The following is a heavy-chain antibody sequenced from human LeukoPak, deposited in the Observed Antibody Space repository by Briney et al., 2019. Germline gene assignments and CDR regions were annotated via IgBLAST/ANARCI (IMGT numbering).Heavy chain of an antibody. V-gene: IGHV4-38-2*02. CDR3: ARCRGSGSYVLD. J-gene: IGHJ4*02. CDR1: GYSISSGYQ. D-gene: IGHD3-10*01. CDR2: IHHSGST. Sequence: SETLSLTCSVSGYSISSGYQWGWIRQPPGKGLEWIGSIHHSGSTYYNPSLNSRISISIDTSKNQFSLKLSSVTAADTAVYYCARCRGSGSYVLDWGQGTLVTVSS.